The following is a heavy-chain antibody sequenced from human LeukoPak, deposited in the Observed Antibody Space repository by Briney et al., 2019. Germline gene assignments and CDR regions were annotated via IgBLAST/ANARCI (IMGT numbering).Heavy chain of an antibody. CDR1: GLTFSSHC. J-gene: IGHJ4*02. CDR3: ARVVAAPSF. CDR2: ISYDGSNK. D-gene: IGHD2-15*01. Sequence: PGGSLRLSCAASGLTFSSHCMHWVRQAPGKGLEWVAVISYDGSNKYYADSVKGQFTISRDNSKNTLYLQMNSLRAEDTAVYYCARVVAAPSFWGQGTLVTVSS. V-gene: IGHV3-30*03.